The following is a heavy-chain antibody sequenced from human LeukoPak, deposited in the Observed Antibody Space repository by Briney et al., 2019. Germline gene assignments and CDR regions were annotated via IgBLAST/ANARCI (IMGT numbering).Heavy chain of an antibody. CDR2: IYYSGST. CDR1: GGSISSYY. J-gene: IGHJ5*02. Sequence: PSETLSLTCTVSGGSISSYYWSWIRQPPGKGLEWIGYIYYSGSTNYNPSLKSQVTISVDTSKNQFSLKLSSVTAADTAVYYCARRKYYCGWGVYFYWSAPGGQGPLVTVSS. CDR3: ARRKYYCGWGVYFYWSAP. D-gene: IGHD3-10*01. V-gene: IGHV4-59*08.